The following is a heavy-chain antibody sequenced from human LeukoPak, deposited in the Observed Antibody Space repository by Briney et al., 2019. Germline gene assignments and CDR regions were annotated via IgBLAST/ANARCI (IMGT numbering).Heavy chain of an antibody. CDR2: MNPNSGNT. CDR3: ATARTVGATTSFDY. V-gene: IGHV1-8*01. J-gene: IGHJ4*02. D-gene: IGHD1-26*01. Sequence: ASAKVSCKASGYTFTSYDISWVRQATGQGLEWMGWMNPNSGNTGYAQKFQGRVTMTRNTSISTAYMELSSLRSEDTAVYYCATARTVGATTSFDYWGQGTLVTVSS. CDR1: GYTFTSYD.